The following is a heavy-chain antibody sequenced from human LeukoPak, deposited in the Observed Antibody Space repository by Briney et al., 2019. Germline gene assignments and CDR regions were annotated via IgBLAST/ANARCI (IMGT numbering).Heavy chain of an antibody. CDR3: ARGITMVRGLKPYFDY. D-gene: IGHD3-10*01. CDR2: IYHSGST. V-gene: IGHV4-30-2*01. CDR1: GGSISSGGYS. Sequence: SSETLSLTCAVSGGSISSGGYSWSWIRQPPGKGLEWIGYIYHSGSTNYNPSLKSRVTISVDRSKNQFSLKLSSVTAADTAVYYCARGITMVRGLKPYFDYWGQGTLVTVSS. J-gene: IGHJ4*02.